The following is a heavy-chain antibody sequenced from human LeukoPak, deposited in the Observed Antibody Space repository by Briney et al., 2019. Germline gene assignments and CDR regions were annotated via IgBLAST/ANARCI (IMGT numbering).Heavy chain of an antibody. V-gene: IGHV3-43*02. CDR2: ISGDGSST. J-gene: IGHJ4*02. Sequence: GGSLRLSCPASRFTFDDYGMHWVRQVAGKGLEWVSLISGDGSSTYYADSVKGRFTISRDNSKNSLYLQMNSLRTEDTALYYCAKDAYSSGWYYFDSWGQGTLVTVSS. CDR1: RFTFDDYG. CDR3: AKDAYSSGWYYFDS. D-gene: IGHD6-19*01.